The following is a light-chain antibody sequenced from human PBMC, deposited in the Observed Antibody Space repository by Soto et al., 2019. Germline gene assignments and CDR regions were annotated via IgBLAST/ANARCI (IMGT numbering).Light chain of an antibody. J-gene: IGKJ2*01. Sequence: EIVLTQSPGTLSLSPGERVTLSCRASQSVSSSYLAWYQQKPGQAPRLLIYGASSRATDIPDRFSGSRSGTDFTLTISRLEPEDFAVYYCHQYGSSPRQTFGQGTKLEIK. CDR1: QSVSSSY. V-gene: IGKV3-20*01. CDR2: GAS. CDR3: HQYGSSPRQT.